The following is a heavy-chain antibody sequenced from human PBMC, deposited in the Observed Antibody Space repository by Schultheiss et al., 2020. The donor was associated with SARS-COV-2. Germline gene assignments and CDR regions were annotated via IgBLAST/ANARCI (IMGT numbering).Heavy chain of an antibody. CDR1: GFTFSSYG. Sequence: GGSLRLSCAASGFTFSSYGMHWVRQAPGKGLEWVAVIWYDGSNKYYADSAKGRFTISRDNSKNTLYLQMNSLRAEDTAVYYCARAEWLADLDVWGQGTTVTVSS. J-gene: IGHJ6*02. V-gene: IGHV3-33*01. CDR2: IWYDGSNK. D-gene: IGHD6-19*01. CDR3: ARAEWLADLDV.